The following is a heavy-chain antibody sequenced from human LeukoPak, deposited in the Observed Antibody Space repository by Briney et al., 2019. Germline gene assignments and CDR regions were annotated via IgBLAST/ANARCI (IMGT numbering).Heavy chain of an antibody. CDR2: NSSSSSYT. CDR1: GFTFSDYY. D-gene: IGHD3-22*01. CDR3: ARVSYYYDSSGYIGRHDAFDI. V-gene: IGHV3-11*06. Sequence: GGSLRLSCAASGFTFSDYYMSWIRQAPGKGLECLSYNSSSSSYTNYADSVKGRFTISKDNAKNSLYLQMNSLRAEDTAVYYCARVSYYYDSSGYIGRHDAFDIWGQGTMVTVSS. J-gene: IGHJ3*02.